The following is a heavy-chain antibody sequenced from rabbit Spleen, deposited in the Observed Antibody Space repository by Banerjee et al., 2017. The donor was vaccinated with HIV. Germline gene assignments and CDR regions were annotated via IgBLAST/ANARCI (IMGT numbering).Heavy chain of an antibody. CDR1: GFSFTNKDV. D-gene: IGHD1-1*01. CDR2: INTITAKT. J-gene: IGHJ4*02. Sequence: QEQLEESGGGLVKPEGSLTLTCTASGFSFTNKDVMCWVRQAPGKGLEWIGCINTITAKTVFATWAKGRFTISRASSTTVFLQMTSLTAADTATYFCARDLPDIIGWNFGFWGPGTLVPVS. CDR3: ARDLPDIIGWNFGF. V-gene: IGHV1S45*01.